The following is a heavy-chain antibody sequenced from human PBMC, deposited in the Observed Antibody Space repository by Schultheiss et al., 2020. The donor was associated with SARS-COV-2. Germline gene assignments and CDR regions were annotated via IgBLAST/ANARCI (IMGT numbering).Heavy chain of an antibody. CDR3: ARDLSSTGAKGWFDP. CDR2: INPNSGGT. V-gene: IGHV1-2*02. CDR1: GYTFTSYG. J-gene: IGHJ5*02. D-gene: IGHD2-2*01. Sequence: ASVKVSCKASGYTFTSYGISWVRQAPGQGLEWMGWINPNSGGTNYAQKFQGRVAMTRDTSISTAYMELSSLRSDDTAVFYCARDLSSTGAKGWFDPWGQGTLVTVS.